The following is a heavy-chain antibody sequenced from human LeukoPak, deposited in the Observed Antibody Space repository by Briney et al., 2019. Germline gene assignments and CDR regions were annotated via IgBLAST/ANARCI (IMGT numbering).Heavy chain of an antibody. CDR2: ISGGGDDI. J-gene: IGHJ4*02. V-gene: IGHV3-11*01. CDR3: ARDIRAVGVTLYFDY. CDR1: GFTFSDYY. D-gene: IGHD1-26*01. Sequence: GGSLRLSCAASGFTFSDYYMSWIRQAPGMGLEWLSYISGGGDDIHYADSVKGRFTISRDNAKNSLYLQMNSLRAEDTAIYYCARDIRAVGVTLYFDYWGQGILVTVSS.